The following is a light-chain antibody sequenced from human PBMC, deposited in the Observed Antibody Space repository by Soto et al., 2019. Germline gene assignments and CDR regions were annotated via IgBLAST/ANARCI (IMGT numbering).Light chain of an antibody. CDR2: DVS. Sequence: QSALTQPRSVSGSPGQSVTISCTGTSSDVGCYNYVSWYQQHPGKAPKLMIYDVSKRPSGVPDRFSGSKSGNTASLTISGLQAEAEADYYCCSYAGSYSYVFGTGTKLTVL. J-gene: IGLJ1*01. V-gene: IGLV2-11*01. CDR3: CSYAGSYSYV. CDR1: SSDVGCYNY.